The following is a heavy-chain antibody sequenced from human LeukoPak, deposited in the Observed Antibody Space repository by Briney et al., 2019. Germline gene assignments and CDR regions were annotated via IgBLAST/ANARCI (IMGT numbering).Heavy chain of an antibody. V-gene: IGHV3-11*01. CDR3: ARAQVVILYYFDY. CDR2: ISSSGSTI. J-gene: IGHJ4*02. Sequence: GGSLRLSCAASGFTFSDYYMSWLRQAPGKGLEWVSYISSSGSTIYYADSVKGRFTISRDNAKNSLYLQMNSLRAEDTAVYYCARAQVVILYYFDYWGQGTLVTVSS. D-gene: IGHD3-22*01. CDR1: GFTFSDYY.